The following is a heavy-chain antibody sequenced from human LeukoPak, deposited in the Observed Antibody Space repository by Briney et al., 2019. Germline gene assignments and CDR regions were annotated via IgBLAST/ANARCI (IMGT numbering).Heavy chain of an antibody. V-gene: IGHV1-2*02. D-gene: IGHD6-19*01. J-gene: IGHJ4*02. CDR2: INPNSGGT. CDR3: ASDAIAVAGMQPPEGYFDY. CDR1: GYTFTGYY. Sequence: ASVKVSCKASGYTFTGYYMHWVRQAPGQGLEWMGWINPNSGGTNYAQKFQGRVTMTRDTSISTAYMELSRLRSDDTAVYYCASDAIAVAGMQPPEGYFDYWGQGTLVTVSS.